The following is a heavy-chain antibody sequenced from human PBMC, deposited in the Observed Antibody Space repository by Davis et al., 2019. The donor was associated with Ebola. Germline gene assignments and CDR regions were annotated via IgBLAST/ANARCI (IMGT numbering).Heavy chain of an antibody. V-gene: IGHV3-7*01. D-gene: IGHD3-22*01. CDR3: TSAMIVVPKGRDAFDI. CDR2: IKEDGSEK. Sequence: GESLKISCAASGFTFSNAWMSWVRQAPGKGLEWVANIKEDGSEKYHVDSVKGRFTISRDNAKNSLYLQMNSLRAEDTAMYYCTSAMIVVPKGRDAFDIWGQGTMVTVSS. CDR1: GFTFSNAW. J-gene: IGHJ3*02.